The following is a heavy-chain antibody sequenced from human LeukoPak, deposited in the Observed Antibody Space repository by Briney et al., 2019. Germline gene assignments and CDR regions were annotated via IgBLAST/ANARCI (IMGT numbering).Heavy chain of an antibody. V-gene: IGHV4-31*03. J-gene: IGHJ4*02. D-gene: IGHD3-3*01. CDR3: ARVKVLRFLEWFLDF. Sequence: SETLSLTCTVSGSSVSSDEYYWSWVRQHPGRGLEWIGYVYYSGSSYYIPSLESRVTMSVEVSKNQFSLELRSVTAADTAVYYCARVKVLRFLEWFLDFWGQGALVTVSS. CDR1: GSSVSSDEYY. CDR2: VYYSGSS.